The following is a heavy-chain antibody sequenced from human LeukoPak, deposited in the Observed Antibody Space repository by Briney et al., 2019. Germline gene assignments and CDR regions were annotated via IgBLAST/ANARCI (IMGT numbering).Heavy chain of an antibody. V-gene: IGHV3-23*01. CDR2: ISGSGGST. CDR3: AKERDSYYDFWSGYSANDY. CDR1: GFTFSSYA. J-gene: IGHJ4*02. D-gene: IGHD3-3*01. Sequence: PGGSLRLSCAASGFTFSSYAMSWVRQAPGKGLEWVSAISGSGGSTYYADSVKGRFTISRDNSKNTLYLQMNSLRAEDTAVYYCAKERDSYYDFWSGYSANDYWGRGTLVTVSS.